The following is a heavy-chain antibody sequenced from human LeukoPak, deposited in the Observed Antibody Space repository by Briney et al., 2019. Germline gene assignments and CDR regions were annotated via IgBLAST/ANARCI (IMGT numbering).Heavy chain of an antibody. CDR1: GFTFSSYS. CDR3: AREPTAMIL. V-gene: IGHV3-21*01. D-gene: IGHD5-18*01. J-gene: IGHJ4*02. CDR2: ISSRSTYI. Sequence: GGSLRLSCAASGFTFSSYSMNWVRQTLGKGLEWVSSISSRSTYIYYADSVKGRFTISRDNAKNSLYLQMNSLRAEDTAVYYCAREPTAMILWGQGTLVTVSS.